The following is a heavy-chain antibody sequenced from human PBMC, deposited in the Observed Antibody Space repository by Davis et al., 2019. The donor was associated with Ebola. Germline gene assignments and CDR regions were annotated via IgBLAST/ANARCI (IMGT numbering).Heavy chain of an antibody. CDR1: GFTFSSYW. J-gene: IGHJ6*02. D-gene: IGHD3-10*01. V-gene: IGHV3-7*01. CDR2: IKQDGSEK. Sequence: GESLKISCAASGFTFSSYWMSWVRQAPGKGLEWVANIKQDGSEKYYVDSVKGRFTISRDNAKNSLYLQMNSLRAEDTAVYYCARERRGVQGVIEGSNYYYGMDVWGQGTTVTVSS. CDR3: ARERRGVQGVIEGSNYYYGMDV.